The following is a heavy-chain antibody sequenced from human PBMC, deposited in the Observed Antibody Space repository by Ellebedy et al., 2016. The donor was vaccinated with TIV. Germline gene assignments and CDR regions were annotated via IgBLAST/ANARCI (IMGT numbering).Heavy chain of an antibody. D-gene: IGHD5-24*01. Sequence: AASVKVSCKASGYTFTDYYLHWVRQAPGQRLEWMGRINPDRGDTDSAQKYQGRITMTRDTSITTASMELRSLRSDDTAIYYCARGLGWLQRDSDYWGQGTLVTVSS. CDR2: INPDRGDT. CDR1: GYTFTDYY. CDR3: ARGLGWLQRDSDY. J-gene: IGHJ4*02. V-gene: IGHV1-2*02.